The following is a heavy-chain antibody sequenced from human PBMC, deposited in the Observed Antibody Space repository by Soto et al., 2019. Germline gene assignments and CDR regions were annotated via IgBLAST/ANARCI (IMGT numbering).Heavy chain of an antibody. CDR3: AKGKGDYYASSDIPSQDYLDY. CDR1: GFTFSSYG. J-gene: IGHJ4*02. CDR2: ISYDGSNK. V-gene: IGHV3-30*18. Sequence: QVQLVESGGGVVQPGRSLRLSCAASGFTFSSYGMHWVRQAPGKGLEWVAVISYDGSNKYYADSVKGRFTISRDNSKNTLYLEMNSLRAEDKAVYYCAKGKGDYYASSDIPSQDYLDYWGQGTLVTVSS. D-gene: IGHD3-22*01.